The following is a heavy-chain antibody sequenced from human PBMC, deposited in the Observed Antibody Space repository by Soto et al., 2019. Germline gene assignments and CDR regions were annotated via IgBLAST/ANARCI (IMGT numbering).Heavy chain of an antibody. Sequence: GGSLRLSCATSGFTFSSYALSWVRQAPGKGPEWVSIISDNGASTYYADSVRGRFTISRDNSRNTLYLQMNSLRAEDTAVYYCAKSGSSNYSPLVYFDHWGQGTLVTVSS. CDR2: ISDNGAST. J-gene: IGHJ4*02. CDR1: GFTFSSYA. D-gene: IGHD3-10*01. CDR3: AKSGSSNYSPLVYFDH. V-gene: IGHV3-23*01.